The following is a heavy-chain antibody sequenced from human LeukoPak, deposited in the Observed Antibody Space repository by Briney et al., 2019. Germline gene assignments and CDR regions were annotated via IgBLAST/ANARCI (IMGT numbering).Heavy chain of an antibody. CDR2: INHSGST. CDR3: ARGVTRYYDSSGYYAFDAFDI. CDR1: GGSFSGYY. Sequence: TLSLTCAVYGGSFSGYYWSWIRQPPGKGLEWIGEINHSGSTNYNPSLKSRVTISVDTSKNQFSLKLSSVTAADTAVYYCARGVTRYYDSSGYYAFDAFDIWGQGTVVTVSS. D-gene: IGHD3-22*01. J-gene: IGHJ3*02. V-gene: IGHV4-34*01.